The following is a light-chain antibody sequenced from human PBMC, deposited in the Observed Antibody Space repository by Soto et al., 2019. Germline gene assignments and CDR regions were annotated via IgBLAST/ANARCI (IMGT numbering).Light chain of an antibody. CDR3: GTWDSSLSAPNWV. J-gene: IGLJ3*02. V-gene: IGLV1-51*01. Sequence: QSVLTQPPSVSAAPGQKVTISCSGSISNIGKNYLSWYQQLPGTAPKVLIYDNNKRPSGIPDRFSGSKSGTSATLGITGLQTGDEADYYCGTWDSSLSAPNWVFGGGTQLTVL. CDR2: DNN. CDR1: ISNIGKNY.